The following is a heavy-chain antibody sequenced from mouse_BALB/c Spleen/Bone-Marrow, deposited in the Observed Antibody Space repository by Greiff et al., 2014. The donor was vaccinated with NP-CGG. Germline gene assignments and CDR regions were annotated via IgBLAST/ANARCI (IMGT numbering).Heavy chain of an antibody. J-gene: IGHJ2*01. V-gene: IGHV14-4*02. CDR2: IDPENGDT. CDR1: GFNIKDYY. CDR3: NARGDYDFDYFDY. D-gene: IGHD2-4*01. Sequence: EVQLVEPGAELVRSGASVKLSCTASGFNIKDYYMHWVKQRPEQGLEWIGWIDPENGDTEYAPKFQGKATMTADTSSNTAYLQLSSLTSEDTAVYYCNARGDYDFDYFDYWGQGTTLTVSS.